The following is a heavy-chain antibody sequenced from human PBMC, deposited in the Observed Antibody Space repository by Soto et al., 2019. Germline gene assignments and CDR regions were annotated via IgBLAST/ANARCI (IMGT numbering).Heavy chain of an antibody. Sequence: GGSLRLSCAASGFTFSSYAMHWVRQAPGKGLEWVAVISYDGSNKYYADSVKGRFTISRDKSKNTLYLQMNSLRAEDTAVYYCARDRKVTGTTPIDYYYYYGMDVWGQGTTVTVSS. CDR2: ISYDGSNK. CDR3: ARDRKVTGTTPIDYYYYYGMDV. CDR1: GFTFSSYA. D-gene: IGHD1-7*01. J-gene: IGHJ6*02. V-gene: IGHV3-30-3*01.